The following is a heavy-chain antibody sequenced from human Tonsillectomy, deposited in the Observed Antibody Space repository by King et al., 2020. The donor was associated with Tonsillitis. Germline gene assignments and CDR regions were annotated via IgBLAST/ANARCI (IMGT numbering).Heavy chain of an antibody. CDR1: GFSLSTSGMC. J-gene: IGHJ4*02. Sequence: HVTLKESGPALVKPPQTLTLTCTFSGFSLSTSGMCVSWIRQPPGKALEWLARIDWDDDKYYSTSLKTRLTISKDTSKNQVVLTMTNMGPVDTARYYCARQAGYFDYWGPGTLVTVSS. CDR2: IDWDDDK. V-gene: IGHV2-70*15. CDR3: ARQAGYFDY.